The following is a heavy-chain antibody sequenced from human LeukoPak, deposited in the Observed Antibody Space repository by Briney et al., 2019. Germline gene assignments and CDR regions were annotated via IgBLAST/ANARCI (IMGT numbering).Heavy chain of an antibody. Sequence: SVKVSCKASGGTFSSYAISWVRQAPGQGLEWMGRIIPIFGTANYAQKFQGRVTITTDESTSTAYMELSSLRSEDTAVYYCAGGYAYYYYYYMGVWGKGTTVTVSS. CDR1: GGTFSSYA. CDR3: AGGYAYYYYYYMGV. J-gene: IGHJ6*03. CDR2: IIPIFGTA. D-gene: IGHD5-12*01. V-gene: IGHV1-69*05.